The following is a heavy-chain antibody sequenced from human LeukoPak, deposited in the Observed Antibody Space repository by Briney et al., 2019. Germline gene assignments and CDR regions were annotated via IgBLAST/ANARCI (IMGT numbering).Heavy chain of an antibody. Sequence: GASVKVSCKASGGTFSSYAVSWVRQAPGQGLEWMGGIIPIFGTANYAQKFQGRVTITADESTSTAYMELSSLRSDDTAVYYCARDGDDGLTDGVGYWGQGTLVTVSS. J-gene: IGHJ4*02. D-gene: IGHD3-9*01. CDR1: GGTFSSYA. CDR2: IIPIFGTA. CDR3: ARDGDDGLTDGVGY. V-gene: IGHV1-69*01.